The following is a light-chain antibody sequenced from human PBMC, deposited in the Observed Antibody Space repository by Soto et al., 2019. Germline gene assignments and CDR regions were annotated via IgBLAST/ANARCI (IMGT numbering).Light chain of an antibody. V-gene: IGKV3-20*01. CDR1: QSVNSGF. CDR2: GIS. J-gene: IGKJ1*01. CDR3: PHYGDSVLT. Sequence: EIVLTQSPGTLSLSPGEGATLSCRTSQSVNSGFLAWYQKKPGQAPRLLLYGISSRAIGIPDRFSGSGSGTAFTITINRLQHDDFEEYYCPHYGDSVLTFGQGTKVEI.